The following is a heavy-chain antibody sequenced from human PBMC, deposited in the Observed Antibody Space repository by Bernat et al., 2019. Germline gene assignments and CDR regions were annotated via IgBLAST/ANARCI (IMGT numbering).Heavy chain of an antibody. D-gene: IGHD4-17*01. CDR1: TFVLSDYN. CDR3: ARVGRKRTTVTAFDY. V-gene: IGHV3-33*08. Sequence: VQLVESGGGLVQPGGSLRLSCTASTFVLSDYNIHWVRQAPGKGLEWVAVIWYDGSNKYYADSVKGRFTISRDNSKNTLYLQMNSLRAEDTAVYYCARVGRKRTTVTAFDYWGQGTLVTVSS. J-gene: IGHJ4*02. CDR2: IWYDGSNK.